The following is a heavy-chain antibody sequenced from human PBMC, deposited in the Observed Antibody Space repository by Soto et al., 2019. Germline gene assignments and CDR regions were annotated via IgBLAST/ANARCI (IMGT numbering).Heavy chain of an antibody. V-gene: IGHV4-59*08. J-gene: IGHJ5*02. CDR3: ACTRTKDIVRLFDP. CDR2: IYYSGST. CDR1: GGSISSYY. Sequence: SETLSLTCTVSGGSISSYYWSWIRQPPGKGLEWIGYIYYSGSTNYNPSLKSRVTISVDTSKNQFSLKLSSVTAADTAVYYCACTRTKDIVRLFDPWGQGTLVTVSS. D-gene: IGHD2-8*01.